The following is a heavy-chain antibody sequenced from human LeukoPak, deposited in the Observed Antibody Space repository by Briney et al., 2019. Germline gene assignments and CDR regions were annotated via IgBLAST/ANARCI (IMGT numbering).Heavy chain of an antibody. CDR2: TSGSGGST. CDR1: GFTFSSYG. D-gene: IGHD3-22*01. J-gene: IGHJ5*02. Sequence: GGSLRLSCAASGFTFSSYGMHWVRQAPGKGLEWVSATSGSGGSTYYADSVKGRFTISRDNSKNTLYLQMNSLRAEDTAVYYCAKVDYYDSSGNYPNWFDPWGQGTLVTVSS. V-gene: IGHV3-23*01. CDR3: AKVDYYDSSGNYPNWFDP.